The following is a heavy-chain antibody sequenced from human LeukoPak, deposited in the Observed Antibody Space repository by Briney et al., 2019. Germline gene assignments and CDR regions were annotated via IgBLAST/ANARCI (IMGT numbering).Heavy chain of an antibody. V-gene: IGHV1-69*13. Sequence: SVKVSCKASGYTFTSYAISWVRQAPGQGLEWMGGIIPIFGTANYAQKFQGRVTITADESTSTAYMELSSLRSEDTAVYYCARAQRFLEWSPRGYWGQGTLVTVSS. CDR3: ARAQRFLEWSPRGY. CDR2: IIPIFGTA. D-gene: IGHD3-3*01. J-gene: IGHJ4*02. CDR1: GYTFTSYA.